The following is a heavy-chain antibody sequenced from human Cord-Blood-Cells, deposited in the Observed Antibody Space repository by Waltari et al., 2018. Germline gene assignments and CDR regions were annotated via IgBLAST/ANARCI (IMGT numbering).Heavy chain of an antibody. J-gene: IGHJ3*02. Sequence: QVQLVQSGAEVKKPGASVKVSCTAPGYTFTGYYMHWVRQAPGQGLEWRGWINPNSGGTNYAQKFQGWVTMTRDTSISTAYMELSRLRSDDTAVYYCARDLKGGDAFDIWGQGTMVTVSS. CDR2: INPNSGGT. D-gene: IGHD2-15*01. CDR3: ARDLKGGDAFDI. V-gene: IGHV1-2*04. CDR1: GYTFTGYY.